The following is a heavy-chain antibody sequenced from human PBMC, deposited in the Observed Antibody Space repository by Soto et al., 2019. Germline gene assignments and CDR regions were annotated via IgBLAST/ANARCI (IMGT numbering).Heavy chain of an antibody. Sequence: ASVKVSCKVSGYTLTELSMHWVRQAPGKGLEWMGGFDPNGGETIYAQKFQGWVTMTRDTSISTAYMELSRLRSDDTAVYYCARTGTGAYYYYGMDVWGQGTTVTVSS. CDR2: FDPNGGET. D-gene: IGHD1-1*01. V-gene: IGHV1-24*01. J-gene: IGHJ6*02. CDR1: GYTLTELS. CDR3: ARTGTGAYYYYGMDV.